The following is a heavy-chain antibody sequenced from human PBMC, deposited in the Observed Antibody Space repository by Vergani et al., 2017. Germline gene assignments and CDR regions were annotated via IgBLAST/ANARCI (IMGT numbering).Heavy chain of an antibody. CDR1: GGSISSGDYY. Sequence: QVQLQESGPGLVKPSQTLSLTCTVSGGSISSGDYYWSWIRQPPGKGLEWIGYIYYSGSTNYNPSLKSRVTISVDTSKNQFSLKLSSVTAADTAVYYCARSGYQLGIRRGSWFDPWGQGTLVTVSS. V-gene: IGHV4-30-4*08. CDR3: ARSGYQLGIRRGSWFDP. D-gene: IGHD2-2*01. CDR2: IYYSGST. J-gene: IGHJ5*02.